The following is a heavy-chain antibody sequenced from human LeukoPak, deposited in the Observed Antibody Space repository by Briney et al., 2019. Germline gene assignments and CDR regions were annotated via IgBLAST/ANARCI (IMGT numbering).Heavy chain of an antibody. CDR3: ARDNHSQKRSYYDFWSGYYRSGYYYYYYMDV. CDR1: GGSISSHY. J-gene: IGHJ6*03. Sequence: PSETLSLTCTVSGGSISSHYWSWIRQPPGKGLEWIGYIYYSGSTNYNPSLKSRVTISVDTSKNQFSLKLSSVTAADTAVYYCARDNHSQKRSYYDFWSGYYRSGYYYYYYMDVWGKGPRSPSP. CDR2: IYYSGST. D-gene: IGHD3-3*01. V-gene: IGHV4-59*11.